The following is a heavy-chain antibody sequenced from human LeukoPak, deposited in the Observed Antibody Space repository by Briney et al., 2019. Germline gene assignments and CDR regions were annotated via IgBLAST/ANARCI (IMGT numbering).Heavy chain of an antibody. V-gene: IGHV3-64D*06. CDR3: VKEYIAAAGYYFDY. J-gene: IGHJ4*02. CDR2: ISSNGGST. D-gene: IGHD6-13*01. Sequence: GGSLRLSCSASGFTFSSYAMHWVRQAPGKGLEYVSAISSNGGSTYYADSVKGRFIISRDNSKNTLYLQMSSLRVEDTAVYYYVKEYIAAAGYYFDYWGQGTLVTVSS. CDR1: GFTFSSYA.